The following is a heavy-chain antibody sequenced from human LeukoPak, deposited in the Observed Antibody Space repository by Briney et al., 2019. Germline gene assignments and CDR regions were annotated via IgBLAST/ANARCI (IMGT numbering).Heavy chain of an antibody. Sequence: ASVKVSCKASGYTFTGYCMHWVRQAPGQGLEWMGLINPNSGGTNYAQKVQGRVTMTRDTSINTAYMELSRLRSDDTAVYYCARGRDEWSGYENWSDPWGQGTLVTVSS. CDR1: GYTFTGYC. D-gene: IGHD3-3*01. V-gene: IGHV1-2*02. J-gene: IGHJ5*02. CDR2: INPNSGGT. CDR3: ARGRDEWSGYENWSDP.